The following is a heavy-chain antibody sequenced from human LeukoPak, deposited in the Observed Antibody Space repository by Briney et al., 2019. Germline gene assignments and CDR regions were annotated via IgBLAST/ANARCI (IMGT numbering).Heavy chain of an antibody. J-gene: IGHJ4*02. CDR2: FHHSGTN. V-gene: IGHV4-59*12. CDR1: GGSINSYY. Sequence: NPSETLSLTCAVSGGSINSYYWSWIRQPPGGGLEWIAFFHHSGTNNYNPSVKGRVTISFDTSKNQFSLKLSSVTAADTAVYYCARDKDSSGYRDYWGQGTLVTVSS. CDR3: ARDKDSSGYRDY. D-gene: IGHD3-22*01.